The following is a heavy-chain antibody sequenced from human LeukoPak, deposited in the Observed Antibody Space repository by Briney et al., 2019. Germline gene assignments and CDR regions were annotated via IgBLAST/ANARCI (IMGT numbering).Heavy chain of an antibody. CDR1: GFTFSSYI. J-gene: IGHJ3*02. Sequence: GGSLRLSCAASGFTFSSYIMNWVRQAPGKGLEWVSSISSGSYIYYADSVKGRFTISRDNAKNSLYLQMSSLGAEDTAVYYCARPKWEPTRAGAFDIWGQGTMVTVSS. CDR2: ISSGSYI. D-gene: IGHD1-26*01. CDR3: ARPKWEPTRAGAFDI. V-gene: IGHV3-21*01.